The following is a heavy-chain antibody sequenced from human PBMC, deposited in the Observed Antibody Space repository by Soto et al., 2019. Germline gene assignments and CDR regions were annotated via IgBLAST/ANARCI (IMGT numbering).Heavy chain of an antibody. D-gene: IGHD6-19*01. J-gene: IGHJ4*02. CDR3: ARDVPTPWLPRGYFDY. CDR2: IYSGGST. Sequence: EVQLVESGGGLVQPGGSLRLSCAASGFTVSSNYMSWVRQAPGKGLEWVSVIYSGGSTYYADSVKGRFTISRDNSKNTLYLQMNSLRAEDTAVYYCARDVPTPWLPRGYFDYWGQGTLVTVSS. CDR1: GFTVSSNY. V-gene: IGHV3-66*01.